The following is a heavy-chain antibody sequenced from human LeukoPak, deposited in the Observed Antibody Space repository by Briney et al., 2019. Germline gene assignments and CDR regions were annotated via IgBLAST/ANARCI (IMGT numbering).Heavy chain of an antibody. J-gene: IGHJ4*02. Sequence: ASVKVSCKASGYTFTSYYMHWVRQAPGQGLEWMGIINPSGGSTSYAQKFQGRVTMTRDMSTSTVYMELSRLRSDDTAVYYCARVHPRSIAVEDYWGQGTLVTVSS. CDR3: ARVHPRSIAVEDY. V-gene: IGHV1-46*01. D-gene: IGHD6-19*01. CDR2: INPSGGST. CDR1: GYTFTSYY.